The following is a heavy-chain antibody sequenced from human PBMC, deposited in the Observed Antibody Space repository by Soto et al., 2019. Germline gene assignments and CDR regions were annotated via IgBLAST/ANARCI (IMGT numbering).Heavy chain of an antibody. D-gene: IGHD6-13*01. J-gene: IGHJ6*03. Sequence: SGGSLRLCCAASGFTFSDYYMSGIRQAPGKGLEWVSYISSSGSTIYYADSVKGRFTISRDNAKNSLYLQMNSLRAEDTAVYYCARDQTYSSSWYYYYYYMDVWGKGTTVTVSS. CDR2: ISSSGSTI. V-gene: IGHV3-11*01. CDR3: ARDQTYSSSWYYYYYYMDV. CDR1: GFTFSDYY.